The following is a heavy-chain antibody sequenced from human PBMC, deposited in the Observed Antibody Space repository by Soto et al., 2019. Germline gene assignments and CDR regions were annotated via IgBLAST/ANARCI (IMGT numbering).Heavy chain of an antibody. D-gene: IGHD3-16*02. CDR1: GFTFSSYW. CDR2: IKQDGSGK. CDR3: ARVFGELSLSRPIGY. Sequence: GGSLRLSCAASGFTFSSYWMSWVRQAPGMGLEWVANIKQDGSGKYYVDFVKDRFTISRDNAKNSLCLQMNRLSAKDTAVFYCARVFGELSLSRPIGYWGQGTLVTVSS. V-gene: IGHV3-7*01. J-gene: IGHJ4*02.